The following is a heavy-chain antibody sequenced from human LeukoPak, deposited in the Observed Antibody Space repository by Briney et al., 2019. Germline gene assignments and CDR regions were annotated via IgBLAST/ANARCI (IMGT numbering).Heavy chain of an antibody. CDR3: ATKGPPRNAFDM. Sequence: PGGSLRLSCAASGFTFSSYSMNWVRQAPGKGLEWVSYISSSSSTIYYADSVKGRFTISRDNAKNALYPQMDSLKAEGTAVYHCATKGPPRNAFDMWGQGTTVIVSS. CDR1: GFTFSSYS. V-gene: IGHV3-48*01. J-gene: IGHJ3*02. CDR2: ISSSSSTI.